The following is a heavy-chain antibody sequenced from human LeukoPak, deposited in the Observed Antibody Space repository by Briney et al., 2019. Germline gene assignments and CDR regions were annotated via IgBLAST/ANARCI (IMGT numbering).Heavy chain of an antibody. V-gene: IGHV4-59*01. Sequence: PSETLSLTCTVSGGSISIYYWSWIRQPPGKGLEWIAYIYDSENTNYNPSLKSRVTISVDTSKNQFSLKLSSVTAAATAVYYSARGVWFGDVIWFDPWGQGTLVSVSS. D-gene: IGHD3-10*01. CDR2: IYDSENT. CDR3: ARGVWFGDVIWFDP. CDR1: GGSISIYY. J-gene: IGHJ5*02.